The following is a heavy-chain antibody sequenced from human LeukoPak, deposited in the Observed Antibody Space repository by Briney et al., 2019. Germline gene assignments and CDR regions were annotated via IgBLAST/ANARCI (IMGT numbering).Heavy chain of an antibody. V-gene: IGHV3-53*01. J-gene: IGHJ4*02. CDR3: APSYCSGGSCSYRYYFDC. Sequence: PGGSLRLSCAASGFSVSSWYMAWVRQAPGKGLDWVSTLYPRGDTYYADSVKGRFIISRDNSKNTLYLQVNDVRAEDTALYYCAPSYCSGGSCSYRYYFDCWGQGTLVTVSS. CDR1: GFSVSSWY. CDR2: LYPRGDT. D-gene: IGHD2-15*01.